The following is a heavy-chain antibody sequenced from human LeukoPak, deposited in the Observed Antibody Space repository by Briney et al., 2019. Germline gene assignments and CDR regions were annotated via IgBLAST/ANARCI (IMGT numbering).Heavy chain of an antibody. CDR1: GGSISSRTHS. J-gene: IGHJ4*02. V-gene: IGHV4-39*07. Sequence: PSETLSLTCTVSGGSISSRTHSWGWIRQPPGRGLEWIGSIYSSGSTYYNPSLKSRVTISVDTSKNQFSLKLSSVTAADTAVYYCARGEATVTTSIDYWGQGTLVTVSS. CDR2: IYSSGST. CDR3: ARGEATVTTSIDY. D-gene: IGHD4-17*01.